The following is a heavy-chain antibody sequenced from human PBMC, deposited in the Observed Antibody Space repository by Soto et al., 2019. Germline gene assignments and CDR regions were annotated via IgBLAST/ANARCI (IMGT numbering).Heavy chain of an antibody. V-gene: IGHV4-4*01. J-gene: IGHJ5*02. CDR2: IFHTGSV. Sequence: GTLGLTCGVSGGSITSPHSYICARQFPGKGREWIGEIFHTGSVNYNPSLRSRVTISLDKAKNQFALKLTSVTAADTAVYFCAREQTCNVVKCSNWFDPWGQGSLVTVSS. D-gene: IGHD2-8*01. CDR1: GGSITSPHS. CDR3: AREQTCNVVKCSNWFDP.